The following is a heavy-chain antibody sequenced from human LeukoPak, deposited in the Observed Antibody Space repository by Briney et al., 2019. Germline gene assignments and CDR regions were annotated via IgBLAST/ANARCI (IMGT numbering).Heavy chain of an antibody. CDR2: INPNSGGT. CDR3: AIAVAGEYFQH. CDR1: GYIFTGYY. Sequence: ASVKVSCKASGYIFTGYYMHWVRQAPGQGLEWMGGINPNSGGTNYAQKFQGRVTMTRDTSISTAYMELSRLRSDDTAVYYCAIAVAGEYFQHWGQGTLVTVSS. V-gene: IGHV1-2*02. D-gene: IGHD6-19*01. J-gene: IGHJ1*01.